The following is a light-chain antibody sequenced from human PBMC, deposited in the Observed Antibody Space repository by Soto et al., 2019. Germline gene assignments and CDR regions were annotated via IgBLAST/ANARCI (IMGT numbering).Light chain of an antibody. CDR1: QSLVHRDGNTY. V-gene: IGKV2-24*01. Sequence: DVVMTQTPLSSPVTLGQSASISCRSSQSLVHRDGNTYLTWFHQRPGQPPRLLLYKVSNRFSGVTDRFSGSGAGTDFTLIISRVDTEDVGVYYCMQLTHFPWTFGQGTKVEIK. J-gene: IGKJ1*01. CDR2: KVS. CDR3: MQLTHFPWT.